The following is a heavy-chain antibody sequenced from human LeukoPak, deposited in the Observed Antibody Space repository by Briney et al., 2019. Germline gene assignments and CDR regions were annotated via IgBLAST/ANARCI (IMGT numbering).Heavy chain of an antibody. CDR2: IIPIFGTA. V-gene: IGHV1-69*13. Sequence: SVKVSCKASGGTFSSYAISWARQAPGQGLEWMGGIIPIFGTANYAQKFQGRVTITADESTSTAYMELSSLRSEDTAVYYCASDLIAVGPPHYWGQGTLVTVSS. CDR3: ASDLIAVGPPHY. J-gene: IGHJ4*02. CDR1: GGTFSSYA. D-gene: IGHD6-19*01.